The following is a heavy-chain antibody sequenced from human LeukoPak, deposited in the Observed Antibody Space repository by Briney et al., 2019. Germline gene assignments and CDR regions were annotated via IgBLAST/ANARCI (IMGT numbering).Heavy chain of an antibody. V-gene: IGHV3-48*01. Sequence: GGSLRLSCAASGFTFSSYSMNWVRQAPGKGLEWVSYISSSSTIYYADSVKGRFTISRDNAKNSLYLQMNSLRAEDTAVYYCARRATVVTPRYYYYYYMDVWGKGTTVTVSS. D-gene: IGHD4-23*01. CDR1: GFTFSSYS. J-gene: IGHJ6*03. CDR2: ISSSSTI. CDR3: ARRATVVTPRYYYYYYMDV.